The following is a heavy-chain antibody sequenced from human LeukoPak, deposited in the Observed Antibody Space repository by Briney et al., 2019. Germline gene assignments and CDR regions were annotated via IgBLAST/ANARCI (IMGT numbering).Heavy chain of an antibody. Sequence: GGSLRLSCAASGFTISSYWMHWVRQAPGKGLVWVSRINDDGSSTSYADSVKGRFTISRDNAKNTLYLQMNSLRAEDTAVYYCASGRARGYYYYGMDVWGQGTTVTVSS. D-gene: IGHD3-10*01. V-gene: IGHV3-74*01. CDR1: GFTISSYW. CDR3: ASGRARGYYYYGMDV. CDR2: INDDGSST. J-gene: IGHJ6*02.